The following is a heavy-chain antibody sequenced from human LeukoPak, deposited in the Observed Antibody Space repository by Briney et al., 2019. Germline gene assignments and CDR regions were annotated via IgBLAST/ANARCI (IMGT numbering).Heavy chain of an antibody. V-gene: IGHV1-2*02. CDR1: GYTFTSYG. J-gene: IGHJ4*02. CDR2: INPNSGGT. Sequence: ASVKVSCKASGYTFTSYGISWVRQAPGQGLEWMGWINPNSGGTNYAQKFQGRVTMTRDTSISTAYMELSRLRSDDTAVYYCARAGYCSSTSCYVGYYFDYWGQGTLVTVSS. D-gene: IGHD2-2*01. CDR3: ARAGYCSSTSCYVGYYFDY.